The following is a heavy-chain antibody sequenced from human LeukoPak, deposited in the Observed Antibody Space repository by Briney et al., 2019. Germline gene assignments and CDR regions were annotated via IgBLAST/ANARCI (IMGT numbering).Heavy chain of an antibody. V-gene: IGHV1-8*01. Sequence: ASVKVSCKASGYTFTSYDINWVRQATGQGLEWMGWMNPNSGNTGYAQKFQGRVTMTRNTSISTAYMELSSLRSEDTAVYYCARGARPYYHGSGKFWFDPWGQGTLVTVSS. CDR1: GYTFTSYD. D-gene: IGHD3-10*01. J-gene: IGHJ5*02. CDR2: MNPNSGNT. CDR3: ARGARPYYHGSGKFWFDP.